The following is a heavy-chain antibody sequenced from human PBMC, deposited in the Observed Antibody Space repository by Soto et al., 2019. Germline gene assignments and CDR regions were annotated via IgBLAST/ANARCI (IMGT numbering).Heavy chain of an antibody. V-gene: IGHV3-23*01. D-gene: IGHD1-1*01. CDR2: ISGSGGST. CDR1: GFTFSSYA. Sequence: SLRLSCAASGFTFSSYAMSWVRQAPGKGLEWVSAISGSGGSTYYADSVKGRFTISRDTSKNTLYLQLNTLRADDSAVYYCAKDKPGTTSFDYWGQGTLVTVSS. CDR3: AKDKPGTTSFDY. J-gene: IGHJ4*02.